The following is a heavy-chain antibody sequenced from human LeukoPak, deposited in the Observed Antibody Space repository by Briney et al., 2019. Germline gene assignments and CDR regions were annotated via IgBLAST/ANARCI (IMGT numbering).Heavy chain of an antibody. CDR3: AKDRLLLRSRSYFDY. Sequence: GGSLRLSCAASGFTFSSYIINWVRQAPGKGLEWVAVISYDGSNKYYADSVKGRFTVSRDNSKNTLYLQMNSLRAEDTAVYYCAKDRLLLRSRSYFDYWGQGTLVTVSS. J-gene: IGHJ4*02. CDR2: ISYDGSNK. V-gene: IGHV3-30*18. CDR1: GFTFSSYI. D-gene: IGHD2-15*01.